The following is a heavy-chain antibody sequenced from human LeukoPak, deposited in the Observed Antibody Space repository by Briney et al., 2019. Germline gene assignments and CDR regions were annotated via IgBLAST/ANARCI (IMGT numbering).Heavy chain of an antibody. Sequence: GGSLRLSCAASGFTFSSYSMNWVRQAPGKGLEWGSYTSGSSSTIYYADSVKGRFTISRDNGKNTLYLQMNSLRAEDTAVYYCARGSTYYDSSGQVPFDYWGQGTLVTVSS. CDR2: TSGSSSTI. CDR3: ARGSTYYDSSGQVPFDY. J-gene: IGHJ4*02. V-gene: IGHV3-48*01. CDR1: GFTFSSYS. D-gene: IGHD3-22*01.